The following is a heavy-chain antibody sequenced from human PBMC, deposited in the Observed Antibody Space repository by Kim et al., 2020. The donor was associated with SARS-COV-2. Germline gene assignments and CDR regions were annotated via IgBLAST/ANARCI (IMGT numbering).Heavy chain of an antibody. CDR2: IWYDGSNK. J-gene: IGHJ4*02. CDR3: ARNDYGDFYFDY. D-gene: IGHD4-17*01. Sequence: APGKGLEWVEVIWYDGSNKYYADSVKGRFTISRDNSKNTLYLQMNSLRAEDTAVYYCARNDYGDFYFDYWGQGTLVTVSS. V-gene: IGHV3-33*01.